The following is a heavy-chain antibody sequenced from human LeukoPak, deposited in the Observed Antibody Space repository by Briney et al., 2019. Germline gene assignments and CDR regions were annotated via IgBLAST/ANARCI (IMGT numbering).Heavy chain of an antibody. V-gene: IGHV1-2*06. D-gene: IGHD2-15*01. CDR1: GYTFTGYY. Sequence: ASVKVSCRASGYTFTGYYMHWVRQAPGQGLEWMGRINPNSGGTNYAQKFQGRVTMTRDTSISTAYMELSRLRSDDTAVYYCATTPRPYNGFDPWGLGTLVTVSS. J-gene: IGHJ5*02. CDR2: INPNSGGT. CDR3: ATTPRPYNGFDP.